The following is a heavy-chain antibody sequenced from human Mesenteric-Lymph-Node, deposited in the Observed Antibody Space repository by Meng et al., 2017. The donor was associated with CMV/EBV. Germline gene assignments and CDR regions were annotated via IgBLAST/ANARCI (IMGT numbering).Heavy chain of an antibody. V-gene: IGHV3-21*04. CDR1: GFAFSTYA. Sequence: CAASGFAFSTYAMNWVRQAPGKGLEWVSSIDATSTYIYYADSLKGRFTISRDNAKNSLFLQMDSLRAEDTAVYYCARGGYGIWAFDVWGQGTMVTVSS. CDR3: ARGGYGIWAFDV. CDR2: IDATSTYI. D-gene: IGHD2-15*01. J-gene: IGHJ3*01.